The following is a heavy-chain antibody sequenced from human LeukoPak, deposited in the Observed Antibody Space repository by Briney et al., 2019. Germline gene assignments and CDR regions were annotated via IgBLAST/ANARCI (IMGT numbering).Heavy chain of an antibody. CDR2: IYYSGSA. V-gene: IGHV4-59*01. J-gene: IGHJ4*02. D-gene: IGHD4-17*01. Sequence: SETLSLTCTVSGGSISSYYWSWIRQPPGKGLEWIGYIYYSGSANYNPSLKSRVTISVDTSKNQFSLKLSSVTAADTAVYYCARDHNPYYGDYCDYWGQGTLVTVSS. CDR1: GGSISSYY. CDR3: ARDHNPYYGDYCDY.